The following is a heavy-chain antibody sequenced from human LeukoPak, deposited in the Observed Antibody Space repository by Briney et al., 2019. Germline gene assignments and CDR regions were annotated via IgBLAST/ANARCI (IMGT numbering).Heavy chain of an antibody. CDR3: ARDRSVPFDY. Sequence: GESLRLSCAASGFTFSSYSMNWVRQAPGKGLEWVSYISSSSSTIYYADSVKGRFTISRDNAKNSLYLQMNSLRAEDTAVYYCARDRSVPFDYWGQGTLVTVSS. V-gene: IGHV3-48*01. J-gene: IGHJ4*02. CDR2: ISSSSSTI. CDR1: GFTFSSYS. D-gene: IGHD4-17*01.